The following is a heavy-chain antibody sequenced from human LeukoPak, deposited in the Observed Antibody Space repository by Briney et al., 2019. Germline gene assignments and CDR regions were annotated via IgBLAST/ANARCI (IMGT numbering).Heavy chain of an antibody. CDR1: GYALTELS. Sequence: ASVKVSCKVSGYALTELSMHWVRQAPGKGLEWMGGFDPEDGETIYAQKFQGRVTMTEDTSTDTAYMELSSLRSEDTAVYYCATLGYCSGGSCYSMKDYYYMDVWGKGTTVTVSS. V-gene: IGHV1-24*01. J-gene: IGHJ6*03. D-gene: IGHD2-15*01. CDR2: FDPEDGET. CDR3: ATLGYCSGGSCYSMKDYYYMDV.